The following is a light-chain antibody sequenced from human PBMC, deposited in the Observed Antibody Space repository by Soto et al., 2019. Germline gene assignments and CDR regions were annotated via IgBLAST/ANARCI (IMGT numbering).Light chain of an antibody. J-gene: IGKJ1*01. Sequence: EIVLTQSPATLSLSPGERATLSCRASQSVSSYLAWYQQKPGQAPRLLIYDASNRATGIPARFSGSGSGTAFTLTISSLEPEDFAVYYCQQRTTFGQGTKVEIK. CDR1: QSVSSY. CDR3: QQRTT. V-gene: IGKV3-11*01. CDR2: DAS.